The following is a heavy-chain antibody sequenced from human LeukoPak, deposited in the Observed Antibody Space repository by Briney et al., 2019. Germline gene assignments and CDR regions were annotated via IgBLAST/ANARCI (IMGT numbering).Heavy chain of an antibody. Sequence: GGSLGLSCAAPGFTLNGYWMHWVRQAPGKGLVWVSRINSDGSTTSYADSVKGRFTISRANSKNTLYLQMNSLRAEDTAVYFCARVATGSYDWFDPWGQGTLVTVSS. CDR1: GFTLNGYW. J-gene: IGHJ5*02. CDR2: INSDGSTT. CDR3: ARVATGSYDWFDP. D-gene: IGHD3-10*01. V-gene: IGHV3-74*01.